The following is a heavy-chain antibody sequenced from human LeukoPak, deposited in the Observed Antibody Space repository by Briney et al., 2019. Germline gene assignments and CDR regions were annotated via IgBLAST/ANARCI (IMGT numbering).Heavy chain of an antibody. D-gene: IGHD6-19*01. CDR1: GFTFDDYG. Sequence: PGGSLRLSCAAPGFTFDDYGMSWARQAPGKGLEWVSGINWDGGSTGYADSVKGRFTISRDNAKNFLYLQMNSLRAEDTALYYCARTVSSAGWSDDAFDIWGRGQWSPSLQ. V-gene: IGHV3-20*04. J-gene: IGHJ3*02. CDR2: INWDGGST. CDR3: ARTVSSAGWSDDAFDI.